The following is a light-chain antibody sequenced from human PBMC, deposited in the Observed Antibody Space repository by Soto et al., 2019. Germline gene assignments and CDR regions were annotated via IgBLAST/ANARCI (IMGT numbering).Light chain of an antibody. CDR1: QGISSN. CDR2: AAS. J-gene: IGKJ1*01. Sequence: IQLTQSPSSLSASVGDRVTITCRASQGISSNLAWYQQKPGKVPKLLISAASTLQSGVPSRLSGSGSGTDYTLTISSLQPEDFATYYCQHYNSYSEAFGQGTKV. V-gene: IGKV1-9*01. CDR3: QHYNSYSEA.